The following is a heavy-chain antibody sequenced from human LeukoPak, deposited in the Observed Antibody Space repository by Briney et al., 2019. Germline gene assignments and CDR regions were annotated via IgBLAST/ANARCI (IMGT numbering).Heavy chain of an antibody. CDR2: IYYSGST. V-gene: IGHV4-59*11. CDR3: ASASGVYSSSWNLFDY. Sequence: PSETLSLTCTVSGGSISSHYWSRIRQPPGKGLEWIGYIYYSGSTNYNPSLKSRVTISVDTSKNQFSLKLSSVTAADTAVYYCASASGVYSSSWNLFDYWGQGTLVTVSS. J-gene: IGHJ4*02. D-gene: IGHD6-13*01. CDR1: GGSISSHY.